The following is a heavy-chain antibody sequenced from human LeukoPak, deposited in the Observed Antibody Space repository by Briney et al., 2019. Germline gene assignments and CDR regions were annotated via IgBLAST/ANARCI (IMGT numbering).Heavy chain of an antibody. CDR2: IIPIFGTA. D-gene: IGHD6-19*01. J-gene: IGHJ4*02. CDR3: AGIAVAGEPFDY. Sequence: ASVKVSCKASGGTFSSYAISWVRQAPGQGLEWMGGIIPIFGTANYAQKFQGRVTMTRDTSISTAYMELSRLRSDDTAVYYCAGIAVAGEPFDYWGQGTLVTVSS. CDR1: GGTFSSYA. V-gene: IGHV1-69*05.